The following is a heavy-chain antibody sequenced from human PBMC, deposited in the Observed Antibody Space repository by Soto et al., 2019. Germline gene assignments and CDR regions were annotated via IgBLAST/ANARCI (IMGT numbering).Heavy chain of an antibody. CDR3: ARDPGYDILTGYSSGAFDI. CDR1: GYTFTSYG. CDR2: ISAYNGNT. Sequence: ASVKVSCKASGYTFTSYGISWVRQAPGQGLEWMGWISAYNGNTNYAQKLQGRVTMTTDTSTSTAYMELRSLRSDDTAGYYCARDPGYDILTGYSSGAFDIWGQGTMVPVSS. J-gene: IGHJ3*02. V-gene: IGHV1-18*01. D-gene: IGHD3-9*01.